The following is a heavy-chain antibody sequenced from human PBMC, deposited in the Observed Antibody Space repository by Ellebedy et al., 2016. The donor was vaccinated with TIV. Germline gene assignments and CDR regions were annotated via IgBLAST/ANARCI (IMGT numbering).Heavy chain of an antibody. V-gene: IGHV1-69*13. J-gene: IGHJ5*02. Sequence: ASVKVSCKASGGTFSSYTITWVRQAPGQGLEWVGGILPIFGTANYAQKFQGRVTITADESASIAYMELSSLRSEGTAVYYCARGKDSGNYVGWFDPWGQGTLVTVSS. CDR1: GGTFSSYT. CDR2: ILPIFGTA. CDR3: ARGKDSGNYVGWFDP. D-gene: IGHD4-11*01.